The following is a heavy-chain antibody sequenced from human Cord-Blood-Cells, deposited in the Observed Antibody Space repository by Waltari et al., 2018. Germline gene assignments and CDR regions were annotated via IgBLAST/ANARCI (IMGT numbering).Heavy chain of an antibody. Sequence: QVQLQESGPGLVKHSATLSLTCTVSGYSISSGYYWGWIRQPPGKGLEWIGSIYHSGSTYYNPSLKSRVTISVDTSKNQFSLKLSSVTAADTAVYYCARVPRVGDQLLYGYWYFDLWGRGTLVTVSS. J-gene: IGHJ2*01. CDR1: GYSISSGYY. V-gene: IGHV4-38-2*02. CDR2: IYHSGST. D-gene: IGHD2-2*02. CDR3: ARVPRVGDQLLYGYWYFDL.